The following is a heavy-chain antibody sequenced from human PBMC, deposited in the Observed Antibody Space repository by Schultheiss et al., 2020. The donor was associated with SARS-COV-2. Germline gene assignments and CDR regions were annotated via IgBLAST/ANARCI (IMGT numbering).Heavy chain of an antibody. CDR3: ARERQAGYYYDSSAYDAFDI. Sequence: GGSLRLSCAASGFTFSSYSMNWVRQAPGKGLEWVSSISSSSSYIYYADSVKGRFTISRDNAKNSLYLQMNSLRAEDTAVYYCARERQAGYYYDSSAYDAFDIWGQGTMVTVSS. V-gene: IGHV3-21*01. D-gene: IGHD3-22*01. CDR1: GFTFSSYS. CDR2: ISSSSSYI. J-gene: IGHJ3*02.